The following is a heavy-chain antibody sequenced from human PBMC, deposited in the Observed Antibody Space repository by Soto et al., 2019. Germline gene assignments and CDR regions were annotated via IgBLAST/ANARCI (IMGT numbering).Heavy chain of an antibody. V-gene: IGHV3-23*01. D-gene: IGHD2-2*01. CDR2: ISDSGTLT. J-gene: IGHJ6*02. CDR3: ARYIPGVRYYGMDV. Sequence: GGSLRLSCAASGFTFSSYAMKWVRQAPEKGLEWVSLISDSGTLTYYADSVKGRFTISRDNSGNTLFLQMYSLRAEDTAVYYCARYIPGVRYYGMDVWGQGTTVTVSS. CDR1: GFTFSSYA.